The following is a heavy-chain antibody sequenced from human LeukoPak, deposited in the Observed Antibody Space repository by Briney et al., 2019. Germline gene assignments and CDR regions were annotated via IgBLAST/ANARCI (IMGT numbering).Heavy chain of an antibody. CDR2: IYPSDSDI. CDR1: GYTFTTYW. J-gene: IGHJ4*02. V-gene: IGHV5-51*01. Sequence: GESLKISCKGSGYTFTTYWIGWVRQMPGKGLEWMGIIYPSDSDIRISPSFQGQVTISVDKSINTAYLQSSSLKASDTAIYYCARRAVVIGVGYFDYWGQGTLVTVSS. D-gene: IGHD4-23*01. CDR3: ARRAVVIGVGYFDY.